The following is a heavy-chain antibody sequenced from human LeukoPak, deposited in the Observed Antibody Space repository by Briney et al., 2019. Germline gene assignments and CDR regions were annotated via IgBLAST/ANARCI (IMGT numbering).Heavy chain of an antibody. CDR2: IYDRGPA. J-gene: IGHJ5*02. CDR3: ARSRQASGLFSS. D-gene: IGHD3-10*01. Sequence: SQTLSLTCTVSGYAITSGGFSWNWIRQPPGKGLEWIGCIYDRGPAHYNPSLKSRFTISVDRPKNQFFLNVTSLTAADTAVYYCARSRQASGLFSSWGQGTLVVVSS. V-gene: IGHV4-30-2*01. CDR1: GYAITSGGFS.